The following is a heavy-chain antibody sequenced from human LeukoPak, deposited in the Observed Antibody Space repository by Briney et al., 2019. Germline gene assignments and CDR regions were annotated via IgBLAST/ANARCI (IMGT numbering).Heavy chain of an antibody. V-gene: IGHV3-48*03. CDR3: ARIKSNY. J-gene: IGHJ4*02. D-gene: IGHD5/OR15-5a*01. Sequence: PGGSLRLSCAASGFTFSNYEMNWVRQAPGKGLEWVSDISSRGTTKYYADSVKGRFTISRDNAKNSLSLQMNSLRAEDTAVYYCARIKSNYWGQGTLVTVSS. CDR2: ISSRGTTK. CDR1: GFTFSNYE.